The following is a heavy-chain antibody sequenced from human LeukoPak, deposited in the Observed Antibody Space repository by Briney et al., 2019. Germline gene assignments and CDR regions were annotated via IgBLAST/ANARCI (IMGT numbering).Heavy chain of an antibody. CDR2: INPNSGGT. CDR1: GYSFTGYY. Sequence: ASVKVSCKASGYSFTGYYMHWVRQAPGQGLEWMGWINPNSGGTTYAQKFQGRVTMTRDTSISTAYMELSSLSSDDTAVYYCARLPPADYFDYWGQGTLVTVSS. J-gene: IGHJ4*01. V-gene: IGHV1-2*02. CDR3: ARLPPADYFDY.